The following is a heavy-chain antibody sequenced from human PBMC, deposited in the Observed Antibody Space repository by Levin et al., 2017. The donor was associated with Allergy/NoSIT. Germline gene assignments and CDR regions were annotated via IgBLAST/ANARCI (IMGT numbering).Heavy chain of an antibody. D-gene: IGHD1-1*01. CDR2: IYYSGST. CDR1: GGSISGYY. Sequence: PSETLSLTCIVSGGSISGYYWSWIRQPPGKGLVWIGYIYYSGSTNYNPSLKSRVTISVDTSKNQFSLKLNSVTAADTAVYYCARERTITTTGDTYFYGMDVWGQGTTVTVSS. J-gene: IGHJ6*02. V-gene: IGHV4-59*01. CDR3: ARERTITTTGDTYFYGMDV.